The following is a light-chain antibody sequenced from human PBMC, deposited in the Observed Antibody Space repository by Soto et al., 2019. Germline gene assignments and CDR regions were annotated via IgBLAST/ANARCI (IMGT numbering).Light chain of an antibody. V-gene: IGLV2-14*01. CDR2: EVS. CDR1: SSDVGGYNY. J-gene: IGLJ2*01. CDR3: SSYTSSSTL. Sequence: QSALTQPASVSGSPGPSITISCTGTSSDVGGYNYVSWYQQQPGKAPKLMIYEVSNRPSGVSNRFSGSKSGNTASLTISGLQAEDEADYYCSSYTSSSTLFGGGTKLTVL.